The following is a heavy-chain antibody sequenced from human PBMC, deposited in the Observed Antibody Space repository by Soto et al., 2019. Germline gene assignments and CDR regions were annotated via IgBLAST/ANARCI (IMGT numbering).Heavy chain of an antibody. CDR2: ISSSAGST. CDR3: AKGLRASYYYGMDV. CDR1: GFTFSIYA. J-gene: IGHJ6*02. V-gene: IGHV3-23*01. Sequence: GGSLRLSCAASGFTFSIYAMSWVRQAPGKGLEWVSPISSSAGSTYYANSVKGRFTVSRDNSKSTLYLEMNSRRAEDTAVYYCAKGLRASYYYGMDVWGQGTTVTVSS.